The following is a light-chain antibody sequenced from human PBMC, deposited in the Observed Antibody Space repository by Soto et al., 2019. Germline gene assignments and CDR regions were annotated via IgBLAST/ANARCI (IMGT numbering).Light chain of an antibody. CDR1: QSADRY. CDR2: DAS. V-gene: IGKV3-11*01. J-gene: IGKJ4*01. CDR3: QQRKHWPPLT. Sequence: ENVVTQSPATLSLSPGERATLSCRTSQSADRYVVWYQQKPGQAPRLLIYDASNRAAGIPARFSGSGSGTDFTLTISSLEPEDFAVYYCQQRKHWPPLTFGGGTKVEIK.